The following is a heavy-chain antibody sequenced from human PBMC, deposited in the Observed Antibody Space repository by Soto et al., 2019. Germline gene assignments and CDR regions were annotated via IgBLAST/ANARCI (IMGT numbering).Heavy chain of an antibody. D-gene: IGHD1-26*01. CDR1: GYSFTSYW. V-gene: IGHV5-51*01. Sequence: GVSLKISCKGSGYSFTSYWIGWVRQMPGKGLEWMGIIYPGDSDPRFSPSFQGEVTISADKSLSTADLQWSRLKASDTAMYYGARGVRGGSYYKGAFDIWGQGTMVTVSS. CDR2: IYPGDSDP. J-gene: IGHJ3*02. CDR3: ARGVRGGSYYKGAFDI.